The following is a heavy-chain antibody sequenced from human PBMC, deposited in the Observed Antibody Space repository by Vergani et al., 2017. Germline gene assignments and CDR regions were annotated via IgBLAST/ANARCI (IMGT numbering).Heavy chain of an antibody. CDR3: ARVNTETNGHLYYYYYMDV. CDR2: SNHTGRP. CDR1: GGSFTSYH. D-gene: IGHD4-11*01. V-gene: IGHV4-34*01. Sequence: QVKLQQWGGGLLKPSETLSLTCVVSGGSFTSYHCTWIRQPPGEGLERVGDSNHTGRPDYNPSLKSRLTMSVDKSLNQFSLTLNSVPATDTAIYFCARVNTETNGHLYYYYYMDVWGQGTVVTVS. J-gene: IGHJ6*03.